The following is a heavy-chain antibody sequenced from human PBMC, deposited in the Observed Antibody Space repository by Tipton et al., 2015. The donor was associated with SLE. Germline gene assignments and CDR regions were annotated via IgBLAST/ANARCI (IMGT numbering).Heavy chain of an antibody. Sequence: TLSLTCTVSGGSISDYYWSWIRQPPGKGLEWIAYTYSGGSTNYNPSLKSRVTMSIDTSKNQFSLKLTSVTAADTAVYYCALGIISYCSGGSCYSDWGQGTLVTVSS. CDR2: TYSGGST. J-gene: IGHJ4*02. CDR3: ALGIISYCSGGSCYSD. CDR1: GGSISDYY. D-gene: IGHD2-15*01. V-gene: IGHV4-59*01.